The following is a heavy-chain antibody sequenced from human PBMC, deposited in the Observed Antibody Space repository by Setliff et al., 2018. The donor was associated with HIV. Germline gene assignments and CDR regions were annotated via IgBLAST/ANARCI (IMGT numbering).Heavy chain of an antibody. J-gene: IGHJ6*03. CDR1: GGTFRGFG. CDR3: ATNPEMATINYYYYYMDV. V-gene: IGHV1-69*13. D-gene: IGHD5-12*01. Sequence: SVKVSCKASGGTFRGFGISWVVQAPGQGLEWMGQIIPIFGTPRYAQKFQGRVTITADESTTTVYMELSSLRSEDTAVYYCATNPEMATINYYYYYMDVWGKGTTVTVSS. CDR2: IIPIFGTP.